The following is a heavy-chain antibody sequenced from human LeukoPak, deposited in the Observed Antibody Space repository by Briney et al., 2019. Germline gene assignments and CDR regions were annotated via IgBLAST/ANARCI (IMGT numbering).Heavy chain of an antibody. J-gene: IGHJ4*02. V-gene: IGHV1-2*04. CDR2: INPKSGGT. CDR1: GYTFTDYY. Sequence: ASVKVSFKASGYTFTDYYMHWVRQAPGQGLEWMGWINPKSGGTNYAQKFQGWVTMTRDTSISTAYMELSRLRSDDTAVYYCARDLGYSGYEDWGQGTLVTVSS. D-gene: IGHD5-12*01. CDR3: ARDLGYSGYED.